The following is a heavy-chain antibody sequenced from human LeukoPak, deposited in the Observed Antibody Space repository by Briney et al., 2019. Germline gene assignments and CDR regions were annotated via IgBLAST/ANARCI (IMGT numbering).Heavy chain of an antibody. V-gene: IGHV3-74*01. CDR1: GFTFSTYW. CDR2: INTDGSST. Sequence: GGSLRLSCAVSGFTFSTYWMHWVRQVAGKGLVWVSRINTDGSSTSYADSVKGRFTISRDNAKNTLYLQMNSLRAEDTAVCYCARGPNYDFWSGPQDYWGQGTLVTVSS. CDR3: ARGPNYDFWSGPQDY. J-gene: IGHJ4*02. D-gene: IGHD3-3*01.